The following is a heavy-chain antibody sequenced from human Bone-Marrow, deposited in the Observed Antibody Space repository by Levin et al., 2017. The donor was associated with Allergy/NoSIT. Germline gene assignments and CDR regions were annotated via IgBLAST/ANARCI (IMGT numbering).Heavy chain of an antibody. J-gene: IGHJ4*02. D-gene: IGHD2-21*02. V-gene: IGHV4-59*01. Sequence: SETLSLTCTVSGGSISSYYWSWIRQPPGKGLEWIGYIYYSGSTNYNPSLKSRVTISVDTSKNQFSLKLSSVTAADTAVYYCARAKPFYCGGDSERGGGKGGRGEVGLLYDYWGQGTLVTVSS. CDR3: ARAKPFYCGGDSERGGGKGGRGEVGLLYDY. CDR2: IYYSGST. CDR1: GGSISSYY.